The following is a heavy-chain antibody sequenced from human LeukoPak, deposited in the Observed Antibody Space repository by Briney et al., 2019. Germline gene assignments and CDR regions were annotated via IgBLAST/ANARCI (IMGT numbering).Heavy chain of an antibody. V-gene: IGHV3-30*04. CDR3: ARDSYYYGSGSYLVSDY. J-gene: IGHJ4*02. Sequence: GGSLRLSCAASGFTFSSYAMHWVRQAPGKGLERGAVISYDGSNKYYADSVKGRFTISRDNSKNTLYLQMNSLRAEDTAVYYCARDSYYYGSGSYLVSDYWGQGTLVTVSS. CDR2: ISYDGSNK. CDR1: GFTFSSYA. D-gene: IGHD3-10*01.